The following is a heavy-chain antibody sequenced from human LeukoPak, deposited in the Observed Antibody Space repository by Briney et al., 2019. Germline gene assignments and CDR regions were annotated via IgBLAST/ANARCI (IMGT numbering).Heavy chain of an antibody. CDR1: GGSISSGNYY. V-gene: IGHV4-30-4*01. J-gene: IGHJ6*02. Sequence: SQTLSLTCTVSGGSISSGNYYWSWIRQPPGKGLEWIGYIYYSGTTYYNPSFKSRVTISVDTSKNQFSLKLSSVTAADTAVYYCARVSRDLLGMDVWGQGTTVTVSS. CDR3: ARVSRDLLGMDV. CDR2: IYYSGTT.